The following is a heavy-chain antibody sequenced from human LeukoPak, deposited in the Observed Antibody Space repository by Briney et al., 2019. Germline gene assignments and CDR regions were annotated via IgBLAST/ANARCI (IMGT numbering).Heavy chain of an antibody. J-gene: IGHJ5*02. CDR1: GASVSGASY. Sequence: SETLSLTCTVSGASVSGASYWSWIRQPPGKGVEWIAHIYNGVNTNYNPSLKSRVTISVDTSKNQFSLRLNSVTAADTAVYYCARSRAFNSGAFDPWGQGSLVTVSS. CDR3: ARSRAFNSGAFDP. CDR2: IYNGVNT. D-gene: IGHD1-26*01. V-gene: IGHV4-61*01.